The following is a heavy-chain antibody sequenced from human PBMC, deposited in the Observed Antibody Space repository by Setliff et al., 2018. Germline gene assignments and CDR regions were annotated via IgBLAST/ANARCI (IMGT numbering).Heavy chain of an antibody. D-gene: IGHD4-4*01. CDR1: GYSFANSW. Sequence: ESLKISCKGSGYSFANSWIAWVRQMPGKGLEWMGVIYAGDSDTRYRPSFPGQVTISVDKSISTAYLQWGSLKASDTAMYYCARDSNYEGAYDYWGQGTLVTVSS. V-gene: IGHV5-51*01. CDR2: IYAGDSDT. CDR3: ARDSNYEGAYDY. J-gene: IGHJ4*02.